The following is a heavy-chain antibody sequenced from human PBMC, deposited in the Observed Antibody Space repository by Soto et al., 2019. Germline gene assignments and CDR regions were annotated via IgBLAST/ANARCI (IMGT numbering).Heavy chain of an antibody. CDR3: ARSGGHSYYYGMDV. CDR2: IYYSANT. D-gene: IGHD3-10*01. J-gene: IGHJ6*02. Sequence: QVQLQESGPGLVKPSQTLSLTCSVSGGSISSCGYYWSWIRQPPGKGLEWIGYIYYSANTHYNPSLKGRVSISADTSKNQCSLNLSSVTAADTAVYYCARSGGHSYYYGMDVWGQGTTVTVSS. CDR1: GGSISSCGYY. V-gene: IGHV4-31*02.